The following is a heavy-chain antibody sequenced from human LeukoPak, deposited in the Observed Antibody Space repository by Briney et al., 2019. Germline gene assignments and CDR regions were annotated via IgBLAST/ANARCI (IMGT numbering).Heavy chain of an antibody. J-gene: IGHJ6*02. Sequence: GGSLRLSCAASGFTFSSYAMSWVRQAPGKGLEGVAAIWYDGSNKYYADSVRGRFTISRDNSKNTLYLQMNSLRADDTAIYYCVRDPSCSGGGCYYYYGMDVWGQGTTVTVSS. CDR1: GFTFSSYA. V-gene: IGHV3-33*08. CDR3: VRDPSCSGGGCYYYYGMDV. CDR2: IWYDGSNK. D-gene: IGHD2-15*01.